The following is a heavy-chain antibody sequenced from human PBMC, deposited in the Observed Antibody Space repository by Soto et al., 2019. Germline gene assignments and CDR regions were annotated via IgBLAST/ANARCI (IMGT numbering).Heavy chain of an antibody. CDR1: GGSISCYY. CDR3: ARGSGYDFARTYYYYYGMDV. Sequence: SETLSLTCTVSGGSISCYYWTWIRQPPGKGLEWIGYIYHSGSTYYNPSLKSRVTISVDRSKNQFSLKLSSVTAADTAVYYCARGSGYDFARTYYYYYGMDVWGQGTTVTVSS. J-gene: IGHJ6*02. CDR2: IYHSGST. D-gene: IGHD5-12*01. V-gene: IGHV4-59*12.